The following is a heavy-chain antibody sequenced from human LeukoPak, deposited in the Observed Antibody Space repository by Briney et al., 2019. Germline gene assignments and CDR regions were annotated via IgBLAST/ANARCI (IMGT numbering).Heavy chain of an antibody. D-gene: IGHD3-3*01. Sequence: GGSLRLSCAASGFTFSSYAMSWVRQAPGKGLEWVSAISGSGGSTYYADSVKGRFTISRDNSKNTLYLQMNSLRAEDTAVYYCATKGYDFWSGYYPRPSDFDYWGQGTLVTVSS. CDR3: ATKGYDFWSGYYPRPSDFDY. V-gene: IGHV3-23*01. J-gene: IGHJ4*02. CDR1: GFTFSSYA. CDR2: ISGSGGST.